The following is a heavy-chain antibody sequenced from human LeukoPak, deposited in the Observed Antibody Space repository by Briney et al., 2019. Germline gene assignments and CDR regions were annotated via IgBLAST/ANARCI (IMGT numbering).Heavy chain of an antibody. CDR3: ARGFTIFGVVNDGFDI. Sequence: GGSLRPSCAASGFTFSSYGMNWVRQAPGPGLVWVSGIDIAGSSTTYAESVRGRFTISRDNAKNTLYLQMNGLRAEDTAVYYCARGFTIFGVVNDGFDIWGQGTKGAVSS. CDR1: GFTFSSYG. CDR2: IDIAGSST. V-gene: IGHV3-74*03. J-gene: IGHJ3*02. D-gene: IGHD3-3*01.